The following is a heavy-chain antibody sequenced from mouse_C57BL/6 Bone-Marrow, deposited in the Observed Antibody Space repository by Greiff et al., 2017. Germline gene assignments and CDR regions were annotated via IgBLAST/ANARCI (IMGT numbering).Heavy chain of an antibody. CDR2: IYPGGGYT. CDR3: ARSYDYGNGYPFAY. V-gene: IGHV1-63*01. CDR1: GYTFTNYW. D-gene: IGHD1-1*01. J-gene: IGHJ3*01. Sequence: QVQLQQSGAELVRPGTSVKMSCKASGYTFTNYWIGWAKQRPGHGLEWIGDIYPGGGYTNYNEKFKGKVTLTADNSSSTAYMQFSSLTSEDSAIYYCARSYDYGNGYPFAYWGQGTLVTVSA.